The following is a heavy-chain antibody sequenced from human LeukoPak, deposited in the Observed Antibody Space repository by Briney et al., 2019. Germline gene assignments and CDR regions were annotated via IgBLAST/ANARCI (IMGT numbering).Heavy chain of an antibody. V-gene: IGHV3-7*03. CDR2: IKQDGSEK. D-gene: IGHD3-22*01. J-gene: IGHJ4*02. Sequence: GGSLRLSCAASGFTFSSAWMTWVRQAPGKGLEWVANIKQDGSEKYYVDSVKGRFTISRDNAKNSLYLQMNSLRAEDTAVYFCAKRGVVIRVILVGFHKEAYYFDSWGQGALVTVSS. CDR1: GFTFSSAW. CDR3: AKRGVVIRVILVGFHKEAYYFDS.